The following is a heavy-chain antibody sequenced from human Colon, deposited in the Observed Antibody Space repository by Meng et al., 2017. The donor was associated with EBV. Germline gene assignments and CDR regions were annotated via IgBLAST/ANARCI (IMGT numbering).Heavy chain of an antibody. J-gene: IGHJ4*02. D-gene: IGHD2-2*01. Sequence: QLQLQESGQELVKASGTLSLTCAVSGDSVRSVTWWTWVRQPPGKGLEWIGEIYHGGSPNYNPSLESRVTISVDKSKNQFSLDLTSVTAADTAVYFCARVMRYQLLRFFDYWGQGILVTVSS. CDR2: IYHGGSP. CDR3: ARVMRYQLLRFFDY. CDR1: GDSVRSVTW. V-gene: IGHV4-4*02.